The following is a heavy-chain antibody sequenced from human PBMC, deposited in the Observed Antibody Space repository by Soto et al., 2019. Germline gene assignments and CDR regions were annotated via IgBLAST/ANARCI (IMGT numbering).Heavy chain of an antibody. CDR3: ARDPVYYVEGGGGFDP. CDR1: GGSISSYY. Sequence: QVQLQESGPGLVKPSETLSLTCTVSGGSISSYYWSWIRQPPGKGLEWIGYIYYSGSTNYNPSLKSRFTISVDTSKNQFSLKLSSVTAADTAVYYCARDPVYYVEGGGGFDPWGQGTLVTVSS. V-gene: IGHV4-59*01. J-gene: IGHJ5*02. D-gene: IGHD3-16*01. CDR2: IYYSGST.